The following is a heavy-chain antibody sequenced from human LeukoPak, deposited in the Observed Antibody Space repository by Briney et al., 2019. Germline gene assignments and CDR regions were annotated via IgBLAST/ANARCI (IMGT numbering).Heavy chain of an antibody. D-gene: IGHD4-23*01. CDR2: ISSSGTYI. CDR3: ARNGGNSDFDY. J-gene: IGHJ4*02. Sequence: PGGSLRLSCAASGFTFSSYSMNWVSQAPGKGLEWVSFISSSGTYIYYADSMKGRFTISRDNAKNSLYLQMNSLRAEDTAVYYCARNGGNSDFDYWGQGTLVTVSS. V-gene: IGHV3-21*01. CDR1: GFTFSSYS.